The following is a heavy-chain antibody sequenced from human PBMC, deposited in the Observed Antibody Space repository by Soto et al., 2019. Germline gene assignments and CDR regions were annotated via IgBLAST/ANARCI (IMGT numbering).Heavy chain of an antibody. CDR3: ARSGYSSSWYGDPRIYYYYYCMDV. Sequence: QVQLVQSGAEVKKPGASVKVSCKASGYTFTSYGISWVRQAPGQGLEWMGWISAYNGNTNYAQKLQGRVTMTTDTSPSTAYMELRSLRSDDTAVYYCARSGYSSSWYGDPRIYYYYYCMDVWGRGTTVTVSS. CDR1: GYTFTSYG. V-gene: IGHV1-18*04. D-gene: IGHD6-13*01. J-gene: IGHJ6*02. CDR2: ISAYNGNT.